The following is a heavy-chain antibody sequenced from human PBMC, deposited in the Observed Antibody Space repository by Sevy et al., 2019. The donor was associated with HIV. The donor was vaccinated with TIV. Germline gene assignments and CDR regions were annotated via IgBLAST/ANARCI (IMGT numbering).Heavy chain of an antibody. D-gene: IGHD3-10*01. CDR3: ARGGSGDYYYYGVDV. CDR2: VSYDGSSK. CDR1: GFTFRNFG. J-gene: IGHJ6*02. Sequence: GESLKISCVGSGFTFRNFGVHWLRQAPGKGLEWLSVVSYDGSSKYYVDSVKGRFIVSRDNSKNTLYLQMNSLRTEDTAVHYCARGGSGDYYYYGVDVWGQGTTVTVSS. V-gene: IGHV3-30*03.